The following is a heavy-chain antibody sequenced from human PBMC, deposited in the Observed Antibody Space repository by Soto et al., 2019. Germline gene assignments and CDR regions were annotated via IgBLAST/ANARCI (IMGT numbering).Heavy chain of an antibody. CDR1: GDTFSRYS. CDR3: ARPYEGGYSSNHHYYYALDV. CDR2: IVPIFGTR. J-gene: IGHJ6*02. V-gene: IGHV1-69*01. D-gene: IGHD3-22*01. Sequence: QVQLVQSGAEVTKPGYSVKVSCKISGDTFSRYSISWVRQAPGQGLEWMGGIVPIFGTRNYAQKFQDRVTITTDESATTAHMELSNLRSEDTAVYYCARPYEGGYSSNHHYYYALDVWGQGTAVTVSS.